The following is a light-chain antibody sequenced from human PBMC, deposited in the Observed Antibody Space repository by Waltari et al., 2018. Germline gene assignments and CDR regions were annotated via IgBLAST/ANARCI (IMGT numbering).Light chain of an antibody. CDR2: AVT. V-gene: IGLV2-8*01. CDR3: GSYAGSKILL. CDR1: SSDVGIYDS. J-gene: IGLJ3*02. Sequence: QSALTQPPSASGSPGQSVTISCTGTSSDVGIYDSVSWYQQRPGKAPKLIIYAVTERPSGVPDRFSGSKSGNTASLTVFGLQTEDEGTYYCGSYAGSKILLFGGGTELTVL.